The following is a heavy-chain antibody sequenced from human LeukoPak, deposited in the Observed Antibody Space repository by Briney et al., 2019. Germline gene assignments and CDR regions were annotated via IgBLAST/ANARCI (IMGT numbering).Heavy chain of an antibody. CDR3: ARDPGYVQGYRAFDI. J-gene: IGHJ3*02. CDR1: GGSISSGGYY. D-gene: IGHD3-16*01. CDR2: IYYSGST. Sequence: SETLSLTCTVSGGSISSGGYYWSWIRQHPGKGLEWIGYIYYSGSTYYNPSLKSRVTISVDTSKNQFSLKLSSVTAADTAVYYCARDPGYVQGYRAFDIWGQGTMVTVSS. V-gene: IGHV4-31*03.